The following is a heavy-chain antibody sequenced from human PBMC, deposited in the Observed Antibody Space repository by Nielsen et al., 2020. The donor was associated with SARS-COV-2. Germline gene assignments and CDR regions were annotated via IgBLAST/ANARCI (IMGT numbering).Heavy chain of an antibody. CDR1: GFTFSSYS. D-gene: IGHD2-2*02. V-gene: IGHV3-21*01. CDR2: ISSSSSYI. Sequence: GESLKISCAASGFTFSSYSMNWVRQAPGKGLEWVSSISSSSSYIYYADSVKGRFTISRDNAKNSLYLQMNSLRAEDTAVYYCAREWGGYCSSTSCYTLNYYYYGMDVWGQGTTVTVSS. J-gene: IGHJ6*02. CDR3: AREWGGYCSSTSCYTLNYYYYGMDV.